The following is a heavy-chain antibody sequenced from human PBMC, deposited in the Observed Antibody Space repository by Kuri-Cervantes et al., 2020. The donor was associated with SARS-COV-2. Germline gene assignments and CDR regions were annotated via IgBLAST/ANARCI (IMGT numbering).Heavy chain of an antibody. V-gene: IGHV3-21*01. D-gene: IGHD3-3*01. CDR2: ISSSSSYI. Sequence: GESLKISCAASGFTFSSYSMNWVRQAPGKGLEWVSSISSSSSYIYYADSVKGRFTISRDNAKNSLYLQMNSLRAEDTAVYYCARGRDFWSGYQDSYYYYYMDVWGKGTTVTVSS. CDR3: ARGRDFWSGYQDSYYYYYMDV. CDR1: GFTFSSYS. J-gene: IGHJ6*03.